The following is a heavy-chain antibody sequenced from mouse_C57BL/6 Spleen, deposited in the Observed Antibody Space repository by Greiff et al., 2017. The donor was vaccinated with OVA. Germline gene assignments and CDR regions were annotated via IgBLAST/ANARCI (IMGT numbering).Heavy chain of an antibody. J-gene: IGHJ1*03. Sequence: QVQLKQPGPELVKPGASVKLSCKASGYTFTSYWMHWVKQRPGQGLEWIGNINPSNGGTNYNEKFKSKATLTVDKSSSTAYMQLSSLTSEDSAVYYCAREGAGRDWYFDVWGTGTTVTFAS. D-gene: IGHD3-3*01. CDR1: GYTFTSYW. V-gene: IGHV1-53*01. CDR2: INPSNGGT. CDR3: AREGAGRDWYFDV.